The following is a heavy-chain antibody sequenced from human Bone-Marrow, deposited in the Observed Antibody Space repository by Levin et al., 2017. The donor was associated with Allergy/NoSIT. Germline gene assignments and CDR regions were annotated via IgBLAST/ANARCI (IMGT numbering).Heavy chain of an antibody. D-gene: IGHD3-9*01. CDR2: IYSGGST. J-gene: IGHJ6*02. Sequence: ASVKVSCAASGFTVSSNYMSWVRQAPGKGLEWVSVIYSGGSTYYADSVRGRFTISRDNSKNTLYLQMNSLRAEDTAVYYCARVGYYDILTGDYYYYGMDVWGQGTTVTVSS. CDR1: GFTVSSNY. V-gene: IGHV3-53*01. CDR3: ARVGYYDILTGDYYYYGMDV.